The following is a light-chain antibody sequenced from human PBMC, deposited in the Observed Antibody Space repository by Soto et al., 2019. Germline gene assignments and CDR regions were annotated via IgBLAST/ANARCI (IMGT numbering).Light chain of an antibody. CDR1: KSINNW. CDR2: NAS. CDR3: QPYNGKSLT. V-gene: IGKV1-5*01. J-gene: IGKJ4*01. Sequence: DIQMTQSPSTLSASVGDRGTITCRASKSINNWLAWYQQKPGKVPKLLIYNASTLGSGVPSRFSGSGSGTEFTLTISSLQPDDFAAYYCQPYNGKSLTFGGGTKVEFK.